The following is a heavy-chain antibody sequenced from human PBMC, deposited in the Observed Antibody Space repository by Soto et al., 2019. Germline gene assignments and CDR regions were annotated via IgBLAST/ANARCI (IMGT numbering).Heavy chain of an antibody. J-gene: IGHJ3*02. CDR3: ARVLKSSGWDNDVFDI. Sequence: PGGSLRLSCAASGFIFSSYWMHWVRQAPGKGLVWVSRIDTYGSATKYADSVRGRFTISRDNAKNTMSLQMNSLRAEDTAVYYCARVLKSSGWDNDVFDIWGQGTMVTVSS. CDR2: IDTYGSAT. CDR1: GFIFSSYW. V-gene: IGHV3-74*03. D-gene: IGHD6-19*01.